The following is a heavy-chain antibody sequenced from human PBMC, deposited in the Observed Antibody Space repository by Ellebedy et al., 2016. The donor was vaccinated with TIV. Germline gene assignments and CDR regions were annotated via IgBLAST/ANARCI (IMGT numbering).Heavy chain of an antibody. Sequence: GSLRLXXAASGFTFSTYKIHWVRQPPGKGLEWIGEINHSGSTNYNPSLKSRVTISVDTSKNQFSLKLSSVTAADTAVYYCARGRRYYDSSGYYYVSKYYFDYWGQGTLVTVSS. J-gene: IGHJ4*02. D-gene: IGHD3-22*01. CDR1: GFTFSTYK. CDR3: ARGRRYYDSSGYYYVSKYYFDY. V-gene: IGHV4-34*01. CDR2: INHSGST.